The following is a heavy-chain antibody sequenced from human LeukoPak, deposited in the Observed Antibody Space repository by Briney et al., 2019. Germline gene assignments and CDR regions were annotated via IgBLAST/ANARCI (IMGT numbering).Heavy chain of an antibody. CDR2: ISSSSSYI. V-gene: IGHV3-21*01. J-gene: IGHJ4*02. D-gene: IGHD3-22*01. Sequence: PGGSLRLSCAASGFTFSSYSMNWVRQAPGKGLEWVSSISSSSSYIYYADSVKGRFTISRDNAKNSLYLQMNSLRAEDTAVYYCARDFRDSSGYRTVDYWGQGTLVTVSS. CDR1: GFTFSSYS. CDR3: ARDFRDSSGYRTVDY.